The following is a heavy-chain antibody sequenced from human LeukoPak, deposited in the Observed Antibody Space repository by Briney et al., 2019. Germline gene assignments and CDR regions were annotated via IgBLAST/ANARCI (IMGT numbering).Heavy chain of an antibody. CDR1: GFTFRSYA. J-gene: IGHJ4*02. V-gene: IGHV3-23*01. CDR3: EGTYYYDSSDDY. Sequence: GGSLRLSCAASGFTFRSYAMSWVRQAPGKGLEWVLAISGSGTSTYYADSVKGRFTISRDNSKSTLYLQMNSLRAEDAAVYYCEGTYYYDSSDDYWGQGTLVTVSS. CDR2: ISGSGTST. D-gene: IGHD3-22*01.